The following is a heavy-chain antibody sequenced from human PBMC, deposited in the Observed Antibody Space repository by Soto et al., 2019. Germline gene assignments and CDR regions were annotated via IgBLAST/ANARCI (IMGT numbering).Heavy chain of an antibody. J-gene: IGHJ4*02. Sequence: PGGSLRLSCAASGFTFSDYSMNWVRQAPGKGLEWVSGISWNSGSIGYADSVKGRFTISRDNAKNSLYLQMNSLRAEDTALYYCAKVSLCSGGSCFIYFDYWGQGTLVTVSS. CDR3: AKVSLCSGGSCFIYFDY. D-gene: IGHD2-15*01. CDR2: ISWNSGSI. CDR1: GFTFSDYS. V-gene: IGHV3-9*01.